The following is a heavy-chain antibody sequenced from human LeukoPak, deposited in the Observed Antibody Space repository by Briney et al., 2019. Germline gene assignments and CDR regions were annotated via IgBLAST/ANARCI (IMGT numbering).Heavy chain of an antibody. J-gene: IGHJ3*02. CDR1: GFTFSTYW. CDR2: IKPDGSEG. CDR3: VREGRHLGAFDI. Sequence: PGGSLRLSCAASGFTFSTYWMAWVRQAPGKGLEWVANIKPDGSEGYYVDSVKGRFTISRDNAKNSLYLQMNSLSAEDTAVYYCVREGRHLGAFDIWGQGTMVTVSS. V-gene: IGHV3-7*01. D-gene: IGHD6-6*01.